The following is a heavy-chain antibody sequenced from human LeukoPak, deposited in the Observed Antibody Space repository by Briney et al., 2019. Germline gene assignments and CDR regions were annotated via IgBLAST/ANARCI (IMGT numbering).Heavy chain of an antibody. CDR1: GFTFSEFG. Sequence: GGSLRLSCAVSGFTFSEFGMSWVRQAPGKGLEWVSAISGSGGSTYYADSVKGRFTISRDNSKNTLYLQMNSLRAEDTAVYYCAKGVVVPTPTDYFDYWGQGTLVTVSS. J-gene: IGHJ4*02. CDR2: ISGSGGST. V-gene: IGHV3-23*01. D-gene: IGHD2-2*01. CDR3: AKGVVVPTPTDYFDY.